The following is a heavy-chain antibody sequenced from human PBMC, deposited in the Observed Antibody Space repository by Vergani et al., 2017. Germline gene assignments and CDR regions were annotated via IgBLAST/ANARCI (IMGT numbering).Heavy chain of an antibody. CDR3: ARCPTPIWYFDL. CDR1: GFTFSSYA. J-gene: IGHJ2*01. V-gene: IGHV3-23*01. Sequence: EVQLLESGGGLVQPGGSLRLSCAASGFTFSSYAMSWVRQAPGKGLEWVSAISGSGGSTYYADSVKGRFTISRDNSKNTLYLQMNSLRAEDTALYYCARCPTPIWYFDLWGRGTLVTVSS. D-gene: IGHD2-2*01. CDR2: ISGSGGST.